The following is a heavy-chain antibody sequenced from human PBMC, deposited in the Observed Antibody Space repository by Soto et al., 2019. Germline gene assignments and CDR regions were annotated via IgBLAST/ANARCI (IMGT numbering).Heavy chain of an antibody. CDR3: ARAMSIAAAGKAGYFDY. J-gene: IGHJ4*02. CDR1: GDSVSSNTAA. Sequence: SQTLSVTCVISGDSVSSNTAAWNWIRQSPSRGLEWLGRTYYRSKWYNDYAVSVKSRITINPDTSKNQFSLQLNSVTPEDTAVYYCARAMSIAAAGKAGYFDYWGQGTLVTVSS. CDR2: TYYRSKWYN. V-gene: IGHV6-1*01. D-gene: IGHD6-13*01.